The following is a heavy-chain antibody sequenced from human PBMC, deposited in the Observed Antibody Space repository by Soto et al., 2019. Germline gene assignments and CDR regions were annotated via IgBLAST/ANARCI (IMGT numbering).Heavy chain of an antibody. CDR1: GFTFSSYA. D-gene: IGHD5-12*01. J-gene: IGHJ4*02. CDR2: ISYDGSNK. V-gene: IGHV3-30-3*01. CDR3: ARDPRDGYNLFDY. Sequence: QVQLVESGGGVVQPGRSLRLSCAASGFTFSSYAMHWVRQAPGKGLEWVAVISYDGSNKYYADSVKGRFTISRDNSKNTLYLHMNSLRAEDTAVYYCARDPRDGYNLFDYWGQGTLVTVSS.